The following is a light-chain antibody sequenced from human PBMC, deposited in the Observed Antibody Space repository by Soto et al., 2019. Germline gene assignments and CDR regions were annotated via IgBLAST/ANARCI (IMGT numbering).Light chain of an antibody. J-gene: IGLJ3*02. Sequence: QSVLTQPASVSGSPGQSITISCTGTNSDVGSFNHVSWYQHHPGKAPELILYEVSQRPSGVSSRFSGSKSGNTASLTISGLQAEDEADYYCSSYAGNSPLWVFGGGTQLTVL. V-gene: IGLV2-23*02. CDR2: EVS. CDR1: NSDVGSFNH. CDR3: SSYAGNSPLWV.